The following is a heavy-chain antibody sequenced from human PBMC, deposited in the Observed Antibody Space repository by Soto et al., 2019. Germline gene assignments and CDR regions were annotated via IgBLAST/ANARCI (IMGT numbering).Heavy chain of an antibody. D-gene: IGHD2-15*01. CDR2: IHYRGRT. V-gene: IGHV4-31*03. J-gene: IGHJ4*01. CDR3: ARCRDAFGFDS. CDR1: GGSIRSGGYY. Sequence: QVQLQESCPGLVKPSDILSLTCNVSGGSIRSGGYYWGRIRQAPGEGLEWIGYIHYRGRTSLNPSLESRVSISLDASGHQFSLTLTSVTAADTAVYYCARCRDAFGFDSWGHGALVTVSS.